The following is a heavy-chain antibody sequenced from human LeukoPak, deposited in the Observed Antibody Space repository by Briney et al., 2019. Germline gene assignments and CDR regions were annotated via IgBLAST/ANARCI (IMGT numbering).Heavy chain of an antibody. J-gene: IGHJ6*03. CDR1: GGSFSGYY. D-gene: IGHD2-8*02. CDR2: TNHSGST. CDR3: ARSYCTGGVCRNPYCYYMDV. Sequence: SETLSLTCAVYGGSFSGYYWSWIRQPPGKGLEWIGETNHSGSTNYNPSLKSRVTISVDTSKNQFSLKLSSVTAADTAVYYCARSYCTGGVCRNPYCYYMDVWGKGTTVTVSS. V-gene: IGHV4-34*01.